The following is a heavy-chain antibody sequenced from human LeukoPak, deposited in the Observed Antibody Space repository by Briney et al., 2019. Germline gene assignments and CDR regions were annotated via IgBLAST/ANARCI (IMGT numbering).Heavy chain of an antibody. V-gene: IGHV1-8*01. D-gene: IGHD6-13*01. CDR3: ARQLRIAADYNWFDP. J-gene: IGHJ5*02. Sequence: ASVKVSCKASGYTLTSYDINWVRQATGQGLEWMGWMNPSSGRTGYAQNFQGRITITRNTSISTAYMELSSLRSEDTAVYYCARQLRIAADYNWFDPWGQGTLVTVSS. CDR2: MNPSSGRT. CDR1: GYTLTSYD.